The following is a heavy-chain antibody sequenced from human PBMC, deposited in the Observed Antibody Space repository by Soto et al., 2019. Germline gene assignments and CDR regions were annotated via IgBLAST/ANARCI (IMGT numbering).Heavy chain of an antibody. J-gene: IGHJ4*02. CDR3: AREFCNCGTCQLFFDY. D-gene: IGHD2-15*01. Sequence: GGSLRLSCAASGFTFSNYDMVWVRQAPGKGLEYVSGISSYGSPFYVNSVEGRFTISRDNSKNTLYLQMGSLRAEDTAVYYCAREFCNCGTCQLFFDYWGQGTLVTVSS. CDR1: GFTFSNYD. CDR2: ISSYGSP. V-gene: IGHV3-64*01.